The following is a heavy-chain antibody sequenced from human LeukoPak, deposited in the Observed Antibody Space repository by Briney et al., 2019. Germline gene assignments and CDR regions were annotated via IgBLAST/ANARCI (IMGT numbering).Heavy chain of an antibody. D-gene: IGHD2-2*01. CDR1: GGSISSYY. CDR3: ARTRTVYQYYYYMDA. CDR2: IDYSGST. J-gene: IGHJ6*03. V-gene: IGHV4-59*01. Sequence: SETLSLTCTVSGGSISSYYWSWIRQPPGKGLEWIGYIDYSGSTNYNPSLNGRVTISVDTSKNQFSLKLTSVTAADTAVYYCARTRTVYQYYYYMDAWGKGTTVTVAS.